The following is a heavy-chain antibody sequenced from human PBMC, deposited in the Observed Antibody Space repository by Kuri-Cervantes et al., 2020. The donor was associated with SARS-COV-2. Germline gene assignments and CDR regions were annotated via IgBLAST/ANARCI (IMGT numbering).Heavy chain of an antibody. D-gene: IGHD6-6*01. CDR3: ARVQGLYSSSSHPEGYYHGMDV. CDR2: ISYYGNNK. Sequence: GGSLRLSWAASGLSFSSYAMHWVRQAPGKGLEWVAFISYYGNNKYYADSVKGRFTISRDNSKNTLYLQMNNLRAEDTAVYYCARVQGLYSSSSHPEGYYHGMDVWGQGTTVTVSS. J-gene: IGHJ6*02. V-gene: IGHV3-30-3*01. CDR1: GLSFSSYA.